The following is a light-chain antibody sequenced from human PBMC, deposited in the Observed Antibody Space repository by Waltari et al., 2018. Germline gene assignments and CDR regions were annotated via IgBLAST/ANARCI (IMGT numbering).Light chain of an antibody. Sequence: EIVLTQSPVTLSLSPGERATLSCRASQSVSRYLAWYQQEPGQAPRLLIYDTFSRASGIPARFSGSGSGTDFTLTISSLEPEDFAVYYCLHRSNWPPLFTFGPGTKVDIK. V-gene: IGKV3-11*01. CDR2: DTF. J-gene: IGKJ3*01. CDR3: LHRSNWPPLFT. CDR1: QSVSRY.